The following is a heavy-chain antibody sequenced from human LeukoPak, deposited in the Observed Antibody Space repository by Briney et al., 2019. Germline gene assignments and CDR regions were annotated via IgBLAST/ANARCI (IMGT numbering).Heavy chain of an antibody. CDR2: ISGDNGDT. CDR1: GGTFSSYA. D-gene: IGHD1-26*01. Sequence: ASVKVSCKASGGTFSSYAISWVRQAPGQGLEWMGWISGDNGDTNYAQKPQGRVTMTTDTSTSTGYMEPRSLRYDDTAVYCCARDRYGVRSGSCDYWGQGTLVTVSS. V-gene: IGHV1-18*01. CDR3: ARDRYGVRSGSCDY. J-gene: IGHJ4*02.